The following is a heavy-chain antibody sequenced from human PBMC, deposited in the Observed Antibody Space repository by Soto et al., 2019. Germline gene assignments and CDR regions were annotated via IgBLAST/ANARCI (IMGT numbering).Heavy chain of an antibody. CDR2: ISSSSSTI. Sequence: EVQLVESGGGLVQPGGSLRLSCAASGFTFSSYSMNWVRQAPGKGLEWVSYISSSSSTIHYADSVKGRFTISRGNAKNSTYLQMNSLRVEDTAVYYCARDAPPDDYWGQGTLVTVSS. V-gene: IGHV3-48*01. J-gene: IGHJ4*02. CDR1: GFTFSSYS. CDR3: ARDAPPDDY.